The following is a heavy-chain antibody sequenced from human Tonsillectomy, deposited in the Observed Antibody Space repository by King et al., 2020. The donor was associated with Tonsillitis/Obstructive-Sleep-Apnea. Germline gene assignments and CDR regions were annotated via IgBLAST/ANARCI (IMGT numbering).Heavy chain of an antibody. V-gene: IGHV2-70*11. CDR2: IDWDDDK. Sequence: TLKESGPALVKPTQTLTLTCTFSGFSLSTSGMCVGRIRQPPGKALEWLARIDWDDDKDYSTPLKTSLIISKDTSKNQVVLTMTNMAPVDTATYYCARSTTVASNNYYSLAVWGRGTTVTVSS. D-gene: IGHD4-11*01. J-gene: IGHJ6*03. CDR3: ARSTTVASNNYYSLAV. CDR1: GFSLSTSGMC.